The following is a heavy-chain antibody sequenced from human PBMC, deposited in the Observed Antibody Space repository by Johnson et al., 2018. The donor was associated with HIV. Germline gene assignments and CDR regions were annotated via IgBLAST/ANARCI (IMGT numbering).Heavy chain of an antibody. D-gene: IGHD2-21*02. CDR1: GFTIDDDA. CDR3: ARQLKYCGGDCNAFDI. Sequence: VQLVESGGGFVQPGRSLRLSCAPSGFTIDDDAIHWVRQAPGKGLEWVSGISWNSDTIGYADSVKGRFAISRDNAKNSLYLQMNSLRAEDTAVYYCARQLKYCGGDCNAFDIWGQGTMVTVSS. CDR2: ISWNSDTI. V-gene: IGHV3-9*01. J-gene: IGHJ3*02.